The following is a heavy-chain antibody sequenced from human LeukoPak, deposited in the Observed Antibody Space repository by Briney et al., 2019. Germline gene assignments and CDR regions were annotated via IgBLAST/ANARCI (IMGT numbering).Heavy chain of an antibody. CDR3: ARVSISYDYVWGSYRPHYYFDY. Sequence: GGSLRLSCAASGFTFSSYAMSWVRQAPGKGLECVSAISGSGGSTYYADSVKGRFTISRDNAKNSLYLQLTSLRAEDTAVYYCARVSISYDYVWGSYRPHYYFDYWGQGTLVTVSS. CDR1: GFTFSSYA. D-gene: IGHD3-16*02. V-gene: IGHV3-23*01. CDR2: ISGSGGST. J-gene: IGHJ4*02.